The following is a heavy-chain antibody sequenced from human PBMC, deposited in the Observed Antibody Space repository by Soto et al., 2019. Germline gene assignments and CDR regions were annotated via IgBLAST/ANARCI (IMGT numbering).Heavy chain of an antibody. V-gene: IGHV1-69*12. D-gene: IGHD6-13*01. Sequence: QVQLVQSGAEVKKPGSSVKVSCKASGGTFSSYAISWVRQAPGQGLEWMGGIIPIFGTANYAQKFQGRVTIXXDXSXXPAYMELSSLRSEDTAVYYCASQIAAATYYYGMDVWGHGTTVTVSS. CDR1: GGTFSSYA. CDR2: IIPIFGTA. CDR3: ASQIAAATYYYGMDV. J-gene: IGHJ6*02.